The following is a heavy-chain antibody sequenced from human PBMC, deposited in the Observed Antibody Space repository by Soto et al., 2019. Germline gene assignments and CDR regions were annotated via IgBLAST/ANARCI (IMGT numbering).Heavy chain of an antibody. J-gene: IGHJ6*02. CDR1: GYTFTSYA. Sequence: ASVKVSCKASGYTFTSYAMHWVRQAPGQRLEWMGWINAGNGNTKYSQKFQGRVTITRDTSASTAYMELSSLRSEDTAVYYCARGPRAATTPSLYYSYSKDVWGQGTMVTLYS. D-gene: IGHD1-26*01. CDR3: ARGPRAATTPSLYYSYSKDV. V-gene: IGHV1-3*01. CDR2: INAGNGNT.